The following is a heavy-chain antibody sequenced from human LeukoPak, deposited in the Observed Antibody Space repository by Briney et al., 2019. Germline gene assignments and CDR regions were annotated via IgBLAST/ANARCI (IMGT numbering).Heavy chain of an antibody. Sequence: ASVKVSCKASGYTFTSYYMHWVRQAPGQGLEWMGIINPSGGSTSHAQKFQGGVTMTRDTSTSTVYMELSSLRSEDTAVYYCARALYGDPIDYWGQGTLVTVSS. CDR2: INPSGGST. D-gene: IGHD3-16*01. CDR3: ARALYGDPIDY. CDR1: GYTFTSYY. V-gene: IGHV1-46*01. J-gene: IGHJ4*02.